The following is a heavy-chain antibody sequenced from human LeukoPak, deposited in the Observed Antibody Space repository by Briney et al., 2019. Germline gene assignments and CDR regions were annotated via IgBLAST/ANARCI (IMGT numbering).Heavy chain of an antibody. V-gene: IGHV3-7*01. D-gene: IGHD2-2*01. Sequence: GGSLRLSCAASAFTSSSYWMSWVRQAPGKGLEWVANIKQDGSEKYYVDSVKGRFTISRDNAKNSLYLQMNSLRAEDTAVYYCARDQLGYCSSTSCYGVYYYYYGMDVWGQGTTVTVSS. CDR1: AFTSSSYW. J-gene: IGHJ6*02. CDR2: IKQDGSEK. CDR3: ARDQLGYCSSTSCYGVYYYYYGMDV.